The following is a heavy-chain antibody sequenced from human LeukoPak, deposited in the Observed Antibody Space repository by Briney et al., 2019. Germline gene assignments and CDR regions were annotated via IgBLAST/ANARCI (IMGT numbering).Heavy chain of an antibody. J-gene: IGHJ4*02. D-gene: IGHD4-11*01. V-gene: IGHV4-61*02. CDR2: IYTSGST. Sequence: KASETLPLTCTASGSSISSGSYYWSWIRQPAGKGLEWIGRIYTSGSTNYNPSLKSRVTISVDTSKNQFSLKLSSVTAADTAVYYCARALRVTKAALDYWGQGTLVTVSS. CDR1: GSSISSGSYY. CDR3: ARALRVTKAALDY.